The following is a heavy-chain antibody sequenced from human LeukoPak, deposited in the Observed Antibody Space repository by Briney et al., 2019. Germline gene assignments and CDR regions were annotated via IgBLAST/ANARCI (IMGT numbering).Heavy chain of an antibody. CDR3: ARGDGYHIW. CDR2: IYYSGST. D-gene: IGHD5-24*01. CDR1: GGSMNNYY. Sequence: SETLSLTCTVSGGSMNNYYWNWIRQPPGKGLEWIGYIYYSGSTYYNPSLESRITISVDTSKNLFSLKLSSVTAADTAVYYCARGDGYHIWWGQGALVTVSS. V-gene: IGHV4-59*01. J-gene: IGHJ4*02.